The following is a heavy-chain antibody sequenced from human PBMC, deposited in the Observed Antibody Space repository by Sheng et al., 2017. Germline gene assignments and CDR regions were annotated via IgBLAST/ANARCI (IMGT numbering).Heavy chain of an antibody. V-gene: IGHV4-38-2*02. D-gene: IGHD6-13*01. J-gene: IGHJ4*02. Sequence: QVQLQESGPGLVKPSETLSLTCSVSGYSISSGYYWGWIRQPPGKGLEWIGSMYHSGRTHYNPSLRGRLTISLDTSKNQFSLKLSSVTAADTAVYYCARLGGSNSWTDYWGQGNAGHR. CDR3: ARLGGSNSWTDY. CDR2: MYHSGRT. CDR1: GYSISSGYY.